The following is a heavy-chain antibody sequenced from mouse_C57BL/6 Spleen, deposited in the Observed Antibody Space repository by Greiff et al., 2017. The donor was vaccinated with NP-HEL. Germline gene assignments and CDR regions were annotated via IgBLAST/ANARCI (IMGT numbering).Heavy chain of an antibody. D-gene: IGHD4-1*01. CDR3: AILTGREHYYAMDY. Sequence: QVQLKQSGAELVKPGASVKMSCKASGYTFTTYPIEWMKQNHGKSLEWIGNFHPYNDDTKYNEKFKGKATLTVEKSSSTVYLELSRLTSDDSAVYYCAILTGREHYYAMDYWGQGTSVTVSS. CDR2: FHPYNDDT. CDR1: GYTFTTYP. V-gene: IGHV1-47*01. J-gene: IGHJ4*01.